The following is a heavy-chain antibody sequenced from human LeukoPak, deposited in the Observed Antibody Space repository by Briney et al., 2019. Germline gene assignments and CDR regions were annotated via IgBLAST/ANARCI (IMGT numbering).Heavy chain of an antibody. CDR2: ISGSGGST. CDR3: AKCQLLWFGERVSCYFDY. Sequence: PGGSLRLSCAASGFTFDDYGMSWVRQAPGKGLEWVSAISGSGGSTYYADSVKGRFTISRDNSKNTLYLQMNSLRAEDTAVYYCAKCQLLWFGERVSCYFDYWGQGTLVTVSS. V-gene: IGHV3-23*01. CDR1: GFTFDDYG. D-gene: IGHD3-10*01. J-gene: IGHJ4*02.